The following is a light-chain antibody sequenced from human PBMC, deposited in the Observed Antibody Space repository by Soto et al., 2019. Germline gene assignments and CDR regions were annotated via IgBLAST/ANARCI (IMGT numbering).Light chain of an antibody. CDR2: SNN. V-gene: IGLV1-44*01. Sequence: QSVLTQPPSASGTPGQKVTISCSGGSSNIGSNSVAWYQQLPGTAPKLLIYSNNQRPSGVPDRFSGSKSGTSASLAISGLQSEDEADYYCAASDASRNGNVLFGGGTQLTVL. CDR1: SSNIGSNS. CDR3: AASDASRNGNVL. J-gene: IGLJ2*01.